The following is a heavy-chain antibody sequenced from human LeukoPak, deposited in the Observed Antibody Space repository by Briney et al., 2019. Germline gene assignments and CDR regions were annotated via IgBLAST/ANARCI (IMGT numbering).Heavy chain of an antibody. V-gene: IGHV3-7*01. CDR3: ARVQWELRGVGSYFEY. CDR1: GFTFSSYW. Sequence: GGPLRLSCVVSGFTFSSYWTSWVRQAPGKGLEWVANIKQDGSEKYYVDSVKGRFTMSRDNAKNSLYLQMNSLRAEDTAVYYCARVQWELRGVGSYFEYWGQGALVAVSS. J-gene: IGHJ4*02. D-gene: IGHD1-26*01. CDR2: IKQDGSEK.